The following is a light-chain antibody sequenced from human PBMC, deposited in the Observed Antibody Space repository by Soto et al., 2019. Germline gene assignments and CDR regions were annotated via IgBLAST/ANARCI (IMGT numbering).Light chain of an antibody. CDR1: SSDVGDYNY. V-gene: IGLV2-14*01. CDR2: EVS. CDR3: SSFRSGNTYV. Sequence: QSALTQPASVSGSPGQSITISCTGTSSDVGDYNYVSWYQQHPGKAPKLMIYEVSNRPSGVCNRFSGSKSGNTASLTISGLQSEDEADYYCSSFRSGNTYVFGTGTKLTVL. J-gene: IGLJ1*01.